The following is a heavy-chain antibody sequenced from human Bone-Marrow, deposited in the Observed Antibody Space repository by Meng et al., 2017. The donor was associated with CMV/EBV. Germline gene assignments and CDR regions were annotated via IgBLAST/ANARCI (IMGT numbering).Heavy chain of an antibody. CDR3: ARDLPYYGSGSRPPLDY. J-gene: IGHJ4*02. CDR2: ISYDGSNK. Sequence: GGSLRLSCAASGFTFSSYAMHWVRQAPGKGLEWVAVISYDGSNKYYADSVKGRFTISRDNSKNTLYLQMNSLRAEDTAVYYCARDLPYYGSGSRPPLDYWGQGTLVTVSS. CDR1: GFTFSSYA. V-gene: IGHV3-30-3*01. D-gene: IGHD3-10*01.